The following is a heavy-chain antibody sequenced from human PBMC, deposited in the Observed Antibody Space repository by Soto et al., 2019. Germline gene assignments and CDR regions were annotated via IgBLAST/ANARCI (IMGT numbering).Heavy chain of an antibody. Sequence: QVQLVESGGGVVQPGRSLRLSCAASGFTFSSYGMHWVRQAPGKGLEWVAVIWYDGSNKYYADSVKGRFTISRDNSKNTLSLHMNSRGAGDTAVYYGARQPYATCYCYYGTDGWGQGTLVTVSS. J-gene: IGHJ6*02. V-gene: IGHV3-33*01. CDR1: GFTFSSYG. CDR2: IWYDGSNK. D-gene: IGHD4-17*01. CDR3: ARQPYATCYCYYGTDG.